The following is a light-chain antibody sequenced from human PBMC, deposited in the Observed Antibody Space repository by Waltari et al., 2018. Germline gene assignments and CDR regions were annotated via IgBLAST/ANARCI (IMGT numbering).Light chain of an antibody. Sequence: QSVLTQPPSASGTPGQRVTMSCSGSSSQIRSKFVFWYQQLPGTAPKLLIYKTTLRPSGVPDRFSGSKSDTSASLAITGLRSEDEADYYCAVWDDALSRWVFGGGTKLTVL. J-gene: IGLJ3*02. V-gene: IGLV1-47*01. CDR3: AVWDDALSRWV. CDR2: KTT. CDR1: SSQIRSKF.